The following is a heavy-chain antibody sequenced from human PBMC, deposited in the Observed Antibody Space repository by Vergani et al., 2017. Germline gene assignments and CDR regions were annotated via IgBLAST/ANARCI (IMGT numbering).Heavy chain of an antibody. CDR2: ISYDGSNK. Sequence: QVQLVESGGGVVQPGRSLRLSCAASGFTFSSYGMHWVRQAPGKGLEWVAFISYDGSNKYYADSVKGRFTISRDNSKNTLYLQMNSLRAEDTAVYYCAKDILYDILTEEGGYWGQGTLVTVSS. D-gene: IGHD3-9*01. J-gene: IGHJ4*02. CDR1: GFTFSSYG. V-gene: IGHV3-30*18. CDR3: AKDILYDILTEEGGY.